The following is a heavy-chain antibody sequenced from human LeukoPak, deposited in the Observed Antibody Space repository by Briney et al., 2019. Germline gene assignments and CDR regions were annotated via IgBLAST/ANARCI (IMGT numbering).Heavy chain of an antibody. CDR1: GGPIRSSYYY. V-gene: IGHV4-39*07. J-gene: IGHJ4*02. D-gene: IGHD3-16*01. Sequence: PSETLSLTCTVSGGPIRSSYYYWGWIRQPPGKGLEWIGSIYDSGSTYYNPSLKSRVTISVDRSKNQFSLKLSSVTAADTAVYYCARAKWGSYYVDYWGQGTLVTVSS. CDR3: ARAKWGSYYVDY. CDR2: IYDSGST.